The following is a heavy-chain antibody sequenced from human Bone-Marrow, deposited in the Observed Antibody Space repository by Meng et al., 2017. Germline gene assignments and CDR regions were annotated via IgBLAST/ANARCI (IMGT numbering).Heavy chain of an antibody. D-gene: IGHD1-7*01. V-gene: IGHV3-9*01. CDR2: TSWNSGSI. J-gene: IGHJ3*02. CDR1: GFTFDDYA. CDR3: AKDRKPNWNYGGDAFDI. Sequence: SLKISCAASGFTFDDYAMHWVRQAPGKGLEWVSGTSWNSGSIGYADSVKGRFTISRDNAKNSLYLQMNSLGAEGTALYYCAKDRKPNWNYGGDAFDIWGQGTMVTVSS.